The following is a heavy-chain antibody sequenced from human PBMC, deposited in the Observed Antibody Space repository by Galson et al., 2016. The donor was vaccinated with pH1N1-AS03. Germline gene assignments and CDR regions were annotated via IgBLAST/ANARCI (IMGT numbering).Heavy chain of an antibody. CDR2: IYWNDDE. D-gene: IGHD3-3*01. V-gene: IGHV2-5*01. CDR3: AHGISANYDFWGGPFNWFDP. J-gene: IGHJ5*02. CDR1: GFSLRTSGMG. Sequence: PALVKPTQSLTLTCTFSGFSLRTSGMGVDWIRQSPGEALEWLALIYWNDDERYNPSLKNRLTIAKDASKNQVVLTMTNMDPVDTATYYCAHGISANYDFWGGPFNWFDPWGQGILVTVS.